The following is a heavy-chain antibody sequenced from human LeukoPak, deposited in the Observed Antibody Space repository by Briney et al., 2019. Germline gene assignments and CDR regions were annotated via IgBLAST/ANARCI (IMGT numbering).Heavy chain of an antibody. Sequence: PGGSLRLSCAASGFTFSSYAMHWVRQAPGKGLEWVAVISYDGSNKYYADSVKGRFTISRDNSKNTLYLQMNSLRAEDTAMYYCARDPSSGWYGGWGQGTLVTVSS. CDR2: ISYDGSNK. V-gene: IGHV3-30*04. J-gene: IGHJ4*02. CDR3: ARDPSSGWYGG. D-gene: IGHD6-19*01. CDR1: GFTFSSYA.